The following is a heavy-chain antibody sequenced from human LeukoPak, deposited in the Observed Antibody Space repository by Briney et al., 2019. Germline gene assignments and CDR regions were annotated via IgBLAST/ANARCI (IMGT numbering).Heavy chain of an antibody. CDR2: IYSGGST. CDR3: ARNVGY. J-gene: IGHJ4*02. Sequence: GGSQRLSCAVSGLTVSNNYMSWVRQAPGKGLEWVSVIYSGGSTYYADSVKGRFTISRGNSKNTVYLQMNSLRDEDTAVYYCARNVGYWGQGTLVTVSS. D-gene: IGHD1-26*01. V-gene: IGHV3-53*01. CDR1: GLTVSNNY.